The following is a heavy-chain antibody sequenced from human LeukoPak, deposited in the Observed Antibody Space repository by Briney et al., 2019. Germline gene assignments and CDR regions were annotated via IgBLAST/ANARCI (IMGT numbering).Heavy chain of an antibody. D-gene: IGHD3-22*01. CDR3: ARDLPMGYYDSGGYAFDI. CDR2: INHSGIT. CDR1: GGSFSYYY. Sequence: SETLSLTCAVYGGSFSYYYWSWIRQPPGKGLEWIGEINHSGITNYNPSLKSRVTISADTSKNQFSLKLSSVTAADTAVYYCARDLPMGYYDSGGYAFDIWGQGTMVTVSS. J-gene: IGHJ3*02. V-gene: IGHV4-34*01.